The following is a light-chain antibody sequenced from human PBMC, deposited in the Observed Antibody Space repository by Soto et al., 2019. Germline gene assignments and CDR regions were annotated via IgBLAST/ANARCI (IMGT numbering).Light chain of an antibody. Sequence: QSVLTQPPSASGSPVHSVTIAVTGTSRDGGGYSGGCWYQQHPGKAPKLVSYEVSKLPSGVPDRLSGSKSGNTASLTVSGLHAEHESDYSCSSSARRTNFSVLGTGTKVTVL. CDR2: EVS. CDR1: SRDGGGYSG. V-gene: IGLV2-8*01. CDR3: SSSARRTNFSV. J-gene: IGLJ1*01.